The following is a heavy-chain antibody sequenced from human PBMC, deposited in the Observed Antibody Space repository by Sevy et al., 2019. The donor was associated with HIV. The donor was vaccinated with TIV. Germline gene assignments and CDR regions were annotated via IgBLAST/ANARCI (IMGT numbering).Heavy chain of an antibody. J-gene: IGHJ6*02. CDR1: GFTFSSAW. D-gene: IGHD5-12*01. Sequence: GGSLRLSCAASGFTFSSAWMSWVRQAPGKGLEWVGRIKSKIDGGAIDYAAPVKARFSISSEHSKNTGYLQLNSLKTDDTAVYYCITDPAYRGYDDEVIKYSYYGMYVWGQGTTVTVSS. V-gene: IGHV3-15*01. CDR3: ITDPAYRGYDDEVIKYSYYGMYV. CDR2: IKSKIDGGAI.